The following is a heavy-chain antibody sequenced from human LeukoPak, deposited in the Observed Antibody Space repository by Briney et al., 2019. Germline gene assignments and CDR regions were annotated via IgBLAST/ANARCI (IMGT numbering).Heavy chain of an antibody. CDR1: GFTFSSYA. V-gene: IGHV3-23*01. CDR3: VKGGLRSGYSFED. Sequence: PGGSLRLSCAASGFTFSSYAMSWVRQAPGKGLEWVAAVSDTGDLRYSANSVKGRFAISRDNSKNTAFLQMYSLRAEDTALYYCVKGGLRSGYSFEDWGQGTLVSVSS. J-gene: IGHJ4*02. CDR2: VSDTGDLR. D-gene: IGHD3-9*01.